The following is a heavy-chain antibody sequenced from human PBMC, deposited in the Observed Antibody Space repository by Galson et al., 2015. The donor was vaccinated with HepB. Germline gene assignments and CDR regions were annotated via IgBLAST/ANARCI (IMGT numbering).Heavy chain of an antibody. Sequence: CAISGDSVSSNSAAWNWIRQSPSTGLEWLGRTYYRSKWYNDYAVSVKSRITINPDTSKNQFSLQLNSVTPEDTAVYYCARVALIAAAGTVWFDPWGQGTLVTVSS. V-gene: IGHV6-1*01. CDR2: TYYRSKWYN. CDR3: ARVALIAAAGTVWFDP. CDR1: GDSVSSNSAA. J-gene: IGHJ5*02. D-gene: IGHD6-13*01.